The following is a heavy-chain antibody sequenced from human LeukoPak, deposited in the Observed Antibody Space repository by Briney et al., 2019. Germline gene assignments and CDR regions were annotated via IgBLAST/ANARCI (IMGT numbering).Heavy chain of an antibody. V-gene: IGHV4-4*07. Sequence: PSETLSLTCTVSGGSISSYYWSWIRQPAGKGLEWIGRIYTSGSTNYNPSLKSRVTMSVDTSKNQFSLKLSFVTAADTAVYYCARGPGIVVVPAATDYYYYYMDVWGKGTTVTVSS. CDR1: GGSISSYY. J-gene: IGHJ6*03. CDR3: ARGPGIVVVPAATDYYYYYMDV. CDR2: IYTSGST. D-gene: IGHD2-2*01.